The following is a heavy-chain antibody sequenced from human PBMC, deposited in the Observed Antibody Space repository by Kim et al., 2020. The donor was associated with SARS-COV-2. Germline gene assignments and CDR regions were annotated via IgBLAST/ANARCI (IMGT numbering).Heavy chain of an antibody. CDR2: ISSSSSYI. J-gene: IGHJ4*02. CDR3: ARDPDSSSWYGAFDY. Sequence: GGSLRLSCAASGFTFSSYSMNWVRQAPGKGLEWVSSISSSSSYIYYADSVKGRFTISRDNAKNSLYLQMNSLRAEDTAVYYCARDPDSSSWYGAFDYWGQGTLVTVSS. V-gene: IGHV3-21*04. CDR1: GFTFSSYS. D-gene: IGHD6-13*01.